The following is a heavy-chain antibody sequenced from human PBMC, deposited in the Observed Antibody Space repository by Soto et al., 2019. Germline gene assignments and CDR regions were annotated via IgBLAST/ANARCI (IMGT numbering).Heavy chain of an antibody. CDR2: VSKSDYT. CDR3: AREDSIIIPAVSDF. D-gene: IGHD2-2*01. J-gene: IGHJ4*02. CDR1: GFYFNNYG. Sequence: GGSLRLSCAVSGFYFNNYGINWVRQAPGKGLEWVSSVSKSDYTYYSDSVKGRFTISRDNAKNSVSLQMNSLRAEDTAVYYCAREDSIIIPAVSDFWGQGTLVTVSS. V-gene: IGHV3-21*01.